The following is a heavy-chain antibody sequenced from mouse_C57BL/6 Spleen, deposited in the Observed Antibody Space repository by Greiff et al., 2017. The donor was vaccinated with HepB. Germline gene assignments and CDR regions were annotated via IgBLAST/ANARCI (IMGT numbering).Heavy chain of an antibody. Sequence: EVMLVESGGDLVKPGGSLKLSCAASGFTFSSYGMSWVRQTPDKRLEWVATISSGGSYTYYPDSVKGRITISRDNAKNTLYLQMSSLKSEDTAMYYCARGGITTVGGEGPWYFDVWGTGTTVTVSS. CDR2: ISSGGSYT. CDR3: ARGGITTVGGEGPWYFDV. D-gene: IGHD1-1*01. V-gene: IGHV5-6*02. J-gene: IGHJ1*03. CDR1: GFTFSSYG.